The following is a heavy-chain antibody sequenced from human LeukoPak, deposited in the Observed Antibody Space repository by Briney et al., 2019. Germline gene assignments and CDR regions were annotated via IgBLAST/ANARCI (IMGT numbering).Heavy chain of an antibody. J-gene: IGHJ3*02. V-gene: IGHV3-30-3*01. D-gene: IGHD6-19*01. CDR2: ISYDGSNK. CDR1: GFTFSSYA. CDR3: ARETGIAVAGTGPGAFDI. Sequence: GGSLRLSCAASGFTFSSYAMHWVRQAPGKGLEWVAVISYDGSNKYYADSVKGRFTISRDNSKNTLYLQMNSLRAEDTAVYYCARETGIAVAGTGPGAFDIWGQGTMVTVSS.